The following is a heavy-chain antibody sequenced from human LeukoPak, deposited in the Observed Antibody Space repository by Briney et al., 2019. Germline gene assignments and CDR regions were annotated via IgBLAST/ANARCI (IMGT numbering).Heavy chain of an antibody. D-gene: IGHD2-2*01. V-gene: IGHV4-59*08. CDR1: GGSISSYY. Sequence: PSETLSLTCTVSGGSISSYYWSWIRQPPGKGLEWLGYIFSVGSTNYNPSLKSRTTISLDTSKSQFSLTVSSVTAANTAVYYCARGVCTSSYCYAGDYGMDVWGQGTTVTVSS. J-gene: IGHJ6*02. CDR2: IFSVGST. CDR3: ARGVCTSSYCYAGDYGMDV.